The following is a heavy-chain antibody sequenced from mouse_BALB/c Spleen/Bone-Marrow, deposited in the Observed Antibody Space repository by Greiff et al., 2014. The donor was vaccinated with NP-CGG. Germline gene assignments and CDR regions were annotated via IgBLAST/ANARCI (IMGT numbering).Heavy chain of an antibody. D-gene: IGHD2-14*01. J-gene: IGHJ4*01. CDR2: ISGYYGDA. V-gene: IGHV1S137*01. CDR3: ARSGKVRNAMDY. CDR1: GYTFTDHA. Sequence: VQLQQSGAKLVRPGVSVKISCKGSGYTFTDHAIHWVKRSHAKSLEWIGVISGYYGDAIYNQKFKGKATMTVDISSSTAYMGLARLTSEDSAIYYCARSGKVRNAMDYWGQGTSVTVSS.